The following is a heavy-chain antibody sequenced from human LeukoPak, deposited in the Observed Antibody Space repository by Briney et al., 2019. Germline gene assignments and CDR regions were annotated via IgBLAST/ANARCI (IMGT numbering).Heavy chain of an antibody. CDR1: GGSISSGGYS. D-gene: IGHD2-2*01. CDR2: IYHSGST. Sequence: SETLSLTCAVSGGSISSGGYSWSWIRQPPGKGLEWIGYIYHSGSTNCNPSLKSRVTISVDTSKNQFSLKLSSVTAADTAVYYCARGFKLYGSTSCPFDYWGQGTLVTVSS. CDR3: ARGFKLYGSTSCPFDY. V-gene: IGHV4-30-2*01. J-gene: IGHJ4*02.